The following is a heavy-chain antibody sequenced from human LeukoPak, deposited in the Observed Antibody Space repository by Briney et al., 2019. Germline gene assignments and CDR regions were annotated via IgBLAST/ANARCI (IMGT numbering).Heavy chain of an antibody. CDR1: GYTFTSYG. J-gene: IGHJ4*02. CDR3: ARAWESIAGYYFDY. Sequence: ASVKVSCKASGYTFTSYGISCVRQAPGQGLEWMGWISAYNGNTNYAQKLQGRVTMTRDISTNTVYMELSSLTSEDTAVYYCARAWESIAGYYFDYWGQGTLVTVSS. V-gene: IGHV1-18*01. CDR2: ISAYNGNT. D-gene: IGHD1-26*01.